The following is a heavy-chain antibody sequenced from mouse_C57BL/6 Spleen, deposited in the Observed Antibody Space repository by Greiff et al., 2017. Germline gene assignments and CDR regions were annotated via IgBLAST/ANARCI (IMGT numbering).Heavy chain of an antibody. CDR1: GYSITSGYY. Sequence: EVQLQQSGPGLVKPSQSLSLTCSVTGYSITSGYYWNWIRQFPGNKLEWMGYISYDGSNNYNPSLKNRISITRDTSKNQFFLKLNSVTTEDTATYYCARGERPPWFAYWGQGTLVTVSA. J-gene: IGHJ3*01. V-gene: IGHV3-6*01. CDR3: ARGERPPWFAY. D-gene: IGHD6-1*01. CDR2: ISYDGSN.